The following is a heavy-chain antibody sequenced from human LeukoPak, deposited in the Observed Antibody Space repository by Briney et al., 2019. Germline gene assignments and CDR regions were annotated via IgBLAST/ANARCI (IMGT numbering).Heavy chain of an antibody. V-gene: IGHV3-7*01. CDR3: ARVLVGATGNFDY. D-gene: IGHD1-26*01. J-gene: IGHJ4*02. CDR2: IKEDGSET. Sequence: GGSLRLSCAASGFTFSRFWMNWVRQAPGKGLEWVANIKEDGSETYNVDSVKGRFTISRDNAKNALYMQMNSLRAEDTAVYYCARVLVGATGNFDYWGQGTLVTVSS. CDR1: GFTFSRFW.